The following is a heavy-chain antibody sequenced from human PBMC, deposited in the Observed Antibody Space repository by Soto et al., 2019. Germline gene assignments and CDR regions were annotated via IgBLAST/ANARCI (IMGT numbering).Heavy chain of an antibody. J-gene: IGHJ4*02. Sequence: GESLKISCATSGFTFSSYWMYWVRQAPGKGLVWVSRINSDGSNTGYADSVKGRFTISRDNAKSTLYLEMNSLRAEDTAVYYCARNFDYWGQGTLVTVSS. V-gene: IGHV3-74*01. CDR2: INSDGSNT. CDR3: ARNFDY. CDR1: GFTFSSYW.